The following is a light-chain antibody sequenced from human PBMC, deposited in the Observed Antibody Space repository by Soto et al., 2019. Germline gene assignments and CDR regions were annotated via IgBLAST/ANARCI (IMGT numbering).Light chain of an antibody. J-gene: IGKJ5*01. CDR3: QQRSNWRIT. Sequence: EIVLTQSPATLSLSPGERATLSCRASQSVSSYLAWYQQKPGQAPRLLIYDASNRATGIPARFSGSGSGTDVTLTISSLEPEEFAVYYCQQRSNWRITFGQGTRLEIK. CDR1: QSVSSY. V-gene: IGKV3-11*01. CDR2: DAS.